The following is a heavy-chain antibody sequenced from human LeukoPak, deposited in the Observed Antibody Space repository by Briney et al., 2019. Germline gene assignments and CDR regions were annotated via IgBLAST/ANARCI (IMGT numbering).Heavy chain of an antibody. D-gene: IGHD2-15*01. V-gene: IGHV4-59*08. J-gene: IGHJ4*02. CDR2: VYYSGIT. Sequence: SETLSLTCTVSGGSINNYYWSWIRQPPGKGLEWVGYVYYSGITNSNASLKSRVTISVDTSKNQFSLKLTYVTAADQTVYFCARHPLGYFFDHWGPGTLVTVSS. CDR3: ARHPLGYFFDH. CDR1: GGSINNYY.